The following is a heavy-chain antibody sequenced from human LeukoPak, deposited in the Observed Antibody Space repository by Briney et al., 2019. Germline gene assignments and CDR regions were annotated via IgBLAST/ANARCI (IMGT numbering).Heavy chain of an antibody. Sequence: ASVKVSCKVSGYTLTELSMHWVRQAPGKGLEWMGGFDPEDGETIYAQKFQGRVTMTEDTSTDTACMELSSLRSEDTAVYYCATGHMVTSAFDIWGQGTMVTVSS. J-gene: IGHJ3*02. D-gene: IGHD5-18*01. V-gene: IGHV1-24*01. CDR1: GYTLTELS. CDR2: FDPEDGET. CDR3: ATGHMVTSAFDI.